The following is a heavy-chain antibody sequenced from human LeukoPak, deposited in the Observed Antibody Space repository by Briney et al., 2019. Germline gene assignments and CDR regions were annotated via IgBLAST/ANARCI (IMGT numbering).Heavy chain of an antibody. V-gene: IGHV3-30*18. CDR3: AKGPDSSGYYYYVDY. CDR2: ISDDGSNK. D-gene: IGHD3-22*01. CDR1: GFTFSIYG. J-gene: IGHJ4*02. Sequence: GGSLRLSCTASGFTFSIYGMHWVRQAPGKGLEWVAVISDDGSNKYYADSVKGRFTISRDNSKNTLYLQMNSLRAEDTAVYYCAKGPDSSGYYYYVDYWGRGTLVTVSS.